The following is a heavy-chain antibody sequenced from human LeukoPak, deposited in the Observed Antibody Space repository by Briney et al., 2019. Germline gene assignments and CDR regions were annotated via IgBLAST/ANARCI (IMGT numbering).Heavy chain of an antibody. D-gene: IGHD3-10*01. CDR2: ISGSGGST. V-gene: IGHV3-23*01. Sequence: GGSLRLSCAASGFTFSSYAMSWVRQAPGKGLEWVSAISGSGGSTYYAVSVKGRFTISRDNSKNTLYLQMNSLRAEDTAVYYCATEPSYYGSGNDYWGQGTLVTVSS. CDR3: ATEPSYYGSGNDY. J-gene: IGHJ4*02. CDR1: GFTFSSYA.